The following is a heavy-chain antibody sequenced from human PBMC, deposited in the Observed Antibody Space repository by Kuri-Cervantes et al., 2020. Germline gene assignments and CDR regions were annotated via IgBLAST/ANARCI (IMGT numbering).Heavy chain of an antibody. Sequence: GSLRLSCGVYGASFSSSYWGWIRQPPGKGLEWIGSIFYSGSTYYNPSLKSRVSISVDTSKNQFSLKLSSVTAADTAVYYCARSVLLWFRESLVEWFDPWGQGTLVTVSS. CDR2: IFYSGST. CDR1: GASFSSSY. CDR3: ARSVLLWFRESLVEWFDP. J-gene: IGHJ5*02. D-gene: IGHD3-10*01. V-gene: IGHV4-34*12.